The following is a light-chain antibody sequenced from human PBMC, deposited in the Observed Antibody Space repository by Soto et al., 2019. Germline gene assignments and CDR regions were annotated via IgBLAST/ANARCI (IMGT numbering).Light chain of an antibody. Sequence: QSALTQPASVSGSPGQSITISCTGTSSDVGSYNVVSWYQQHPGKAPKLIIYEGSKRPSGVSNRFSGSNSGNTASLTISGLQAEDEADYYCCSYAGSLYVFGTGTQLTVL. CDR3: CSYAGSLYV. J-gene: IGLJ1*01. V-gene: IGLV2-23*01. CDR1: SSDVGSYNV. CDR2: EGS.